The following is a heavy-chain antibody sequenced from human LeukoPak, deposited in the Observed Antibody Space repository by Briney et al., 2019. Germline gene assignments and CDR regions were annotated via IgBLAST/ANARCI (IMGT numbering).Heavy chain of an antibody. J-gene: IGHJ3*02. CDR3: ARQIRNTIFGVVTPIGAFDI. CDR1: GYSFTSYW. D-gene: IGHD3-3*01. V-gene: IGHV5-51*01. CDR2: IYPGDSDT. Sequence: GESLKISCKGSGYSFTSYWIGWVRLMPGKGLEWMGIIYPGDSDTRYSPSFQGQVTISADKSISTAYLQWSSLKASDTAMYYCARQIRNTIFGVVTPIGAFDIWGQGTMVTVSS.